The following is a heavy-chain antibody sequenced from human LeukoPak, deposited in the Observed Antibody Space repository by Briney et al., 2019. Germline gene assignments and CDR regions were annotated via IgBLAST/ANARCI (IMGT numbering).Heavy chain of an antibody. Sequence: GGSLRLSCAASGFTFSNYAMHWFRQAPGKGLEYVSAISSNGGITYYANSVEGRFTISRDNSKNTLHLQMGSLRAEDVAVYYCARDQLILSYYYGMDVWGQGTTVTVSS. V-gene: IGHV3-64*01. CDR3: ARDQLILSYYYGMDV. J-gene: IGHJ6*02. CDR1: GFTFSNYA. CDR2: ISSNGGIT. D-gene: IGHD2-15*01.